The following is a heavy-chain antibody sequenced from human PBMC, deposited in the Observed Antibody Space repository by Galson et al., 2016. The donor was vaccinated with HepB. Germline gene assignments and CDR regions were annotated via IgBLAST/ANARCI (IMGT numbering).Heavy chain of an antibody. CDR2: ISSSSHAI. CDR1: GFSFSSYS. CDR3: ARGNGVTFDL. D-gene: IGHD2-8*01. V-gene: IGHV3-48*02. Sequence: SLRLSCAVSGFSFSSYSMQWVRQAPGKGLEWISYISSSSHAIYYADSVKGRFTISRDNVKNSLFLQMDSLRDEDTAVYYCARGNGVTFDLWGRGTLVTVSS. J-gene: IGHJ2*01.